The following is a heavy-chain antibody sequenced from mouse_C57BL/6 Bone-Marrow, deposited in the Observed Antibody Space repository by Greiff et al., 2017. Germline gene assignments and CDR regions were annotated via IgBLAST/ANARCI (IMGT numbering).Heavy chain of an antibody. D-gene: IGHD1-2*01. V-gene: IGHV1-59*01. Sequence: QVQLQQPGAELVRPGTSVKLSCKASGYTFTSYWMHWVKQRPGRGLEWIGVIDPSDSYTNYNQKFKGKATLTVDTSSSTAYMQLSSLTSEDSAVYYCARSLLRIAYWGQGTLVTVSA. CDR1: GYTFTSYW. CDR3: ARSLLRIAY. CDR2: IDPSDSYT. J-gene: IGHJ3*01.